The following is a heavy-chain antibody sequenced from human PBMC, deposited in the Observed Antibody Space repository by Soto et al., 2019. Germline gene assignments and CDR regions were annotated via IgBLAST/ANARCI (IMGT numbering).Heavy chain of an antibody. CDR2: IIPIFGTA. D-gene: IGHD3-22*01. J-gene: IGHJ4*02. CDR3: ARGYYYDSSGYYSNAYYFDY. V-gene: IGHV1-69*01. CDR1: GGTFSSYA. Sequence: QVQLVQCGAEVKKPGSSVKVSCKASGGTFSSYAISWVRQAPGQGLEWMGGIIPIFGTANYAQKFQGRVTITADESTSTAYMELSSLRSEDTAVYYCARGYYYDSSGYYSNAYYFDYWGQGTLVTVSS.